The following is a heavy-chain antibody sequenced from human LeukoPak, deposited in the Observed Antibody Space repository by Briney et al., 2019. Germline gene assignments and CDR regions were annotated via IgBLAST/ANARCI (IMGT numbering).Heavy chain of an antibody. V-gene: IGHV1-18*01. Sequence: ASVKVSCKASGYTFTSYGISWVRQAPGQGLEWMGWITTYNGNTKYAQKCQGRVTVTTDTSTSTAYMELRSLRSDDTAVYYCAKGPSIAAAGGYYYGMDVWGQGTTVTVSS. D-gene: IGHD6-13*01. CDR2: ITTYNGNT. J-gene: IGHJ6*02. CDR3: AKGPSIAAAGGYYYGMDV. CDR1: GYTFTSYG.